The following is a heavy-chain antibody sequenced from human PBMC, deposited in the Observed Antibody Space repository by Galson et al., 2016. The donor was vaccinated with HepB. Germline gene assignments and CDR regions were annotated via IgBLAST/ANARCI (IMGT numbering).Heavy chain of an antibody. V-gene: IGHV4-39*01. CDR3: ARPGSFYSDHHEAYDV. D-gene: IGHD4-17*01. CDR2: SDYSGTT. CDR1: GFSFTTTGVG. J-gene: IGHJ3*01. Sequence: LVKPTQTLTLTCAFSGFSFTTTGVGVGWIRQPPGKGLEWIGCSDYSGTTQYNPSLKSRVTMSVDTSKNQFSLTLTSVTAADTAVYYCARPGSFYSDHHEAYDVWGQGAAVIVSS.